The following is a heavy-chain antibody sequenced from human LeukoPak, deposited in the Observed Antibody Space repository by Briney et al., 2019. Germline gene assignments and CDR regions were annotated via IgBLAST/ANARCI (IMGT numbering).Heavy chain of an antibody. V-gene: IGHV1-69*04. CDR1: GCTFSSYA. J-gene: IGHJ4*02. CDR3: AGVVVPAASLLRYFDWYQY. CDR2: IIPILGIA. Sequence: ASVKVSCKASGCTFSSYAISWVRQAPGQGLEWMGRIIPILGIADYAQKFQGRVTITADKSTSTAYMELSSLRSEDTAVYYCAGVVVPAASLLRYFDWYQYWGQGTLVTVSS. D-gene: IGHD3-9*01.